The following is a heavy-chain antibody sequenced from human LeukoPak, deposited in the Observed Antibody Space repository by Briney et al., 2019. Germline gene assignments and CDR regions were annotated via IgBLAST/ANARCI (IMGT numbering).Heavy chain of an antibody. CDR3: AKGSGINHYHWIDP. J-gene: IGHJ5*02. V-gene: IGHV3-53*01. D-gene: IGHD1-14*01. Sequence: GGPLRLSCAASGFTVSSNYMSWVRQAPGKGLEWVSVIYSGGSTYYADSVKGRFTISRDNSKNTLYLQMNSLRAEDTAVYYCAKGSGINHYHWIDPWGQGTLVTVSS. CDR2: IYSGGST. CDR1: GFTVSSNY.